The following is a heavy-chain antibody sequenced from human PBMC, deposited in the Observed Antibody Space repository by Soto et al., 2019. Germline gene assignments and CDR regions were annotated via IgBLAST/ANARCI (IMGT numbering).Heavy chain of an antibody. CDR3: ARDVDFAYYDFWSGPGAFDI. CDR1: GYTFTSYY. J-gene: IGHJ3*02. CDR2: INPSGGST. D-gene: IGHD3-3*01. Sequence: ASVKVSCKASGYTFTSYYMHWVRQAPGQGLEWMGIINPSGGSTSYAQKFQGRVTMTRDTSTSTVYMELSSLRSEDTAVYYCARDVDFAYYDFWSGPGAFDIWGQGTMVNV. V-gene: IGHV1-46*01.